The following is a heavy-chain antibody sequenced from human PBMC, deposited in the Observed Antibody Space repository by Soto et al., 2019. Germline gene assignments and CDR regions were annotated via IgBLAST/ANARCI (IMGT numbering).Heavy chain of an antibody. D-gene: IGHD3-10*01. CDR3: ARGVGDYSGSGKNWFDP. J-gene: IGHJ5*02. CDR1: GGTFSSYT. V-gene: IGHV1-69*02. CDR2: IIPILGIA. Sequence: QVQLVQSGAEVKKPGSSVKVSCKASGGTFSSYTISWVRQAPGQGLEWMGRIIPILGIANYAQKFQGRVTITADKSTSTAYMELGSMRSEDTAVYYCARGVGDYSGSGKNWFDPWGQGTLVTVSS.